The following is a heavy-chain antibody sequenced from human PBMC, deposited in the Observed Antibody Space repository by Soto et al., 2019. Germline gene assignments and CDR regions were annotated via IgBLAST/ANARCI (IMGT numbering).Heavy chain of an antibody. Sequence: HPGGSLRLSCAASGFIFSSYEMNWVRQAPGKGLEWVSYISSSGSTKNYADSVKGRFTISRDNAKNSLYLQMNSLRAEDSAVYYCARENRMDVWGQGTTVTVSS. CDR3: ARENRMDV. CDR2: ISSSGSTK. J-gene: IGHJ6*02. CDR1: GFIFSSYE. V-gene: IGHV3-48*03.